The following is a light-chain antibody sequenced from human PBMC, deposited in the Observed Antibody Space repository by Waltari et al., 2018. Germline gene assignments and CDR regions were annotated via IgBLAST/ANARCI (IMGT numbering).Light chain of an antibody. J-gene: IGLJ3*02. CDR3: CSYAGSYTWV. V-gene: IGLV2-11*01. CDR2: DVS. Sequence: QSALTQPRSVSGSPGQSVTISCTGASSDIGGSNSVSWYQQHPGKAPKLMIYDVSKRPSGVSDRFSGSKSGNTASLTISGLQAEDETDYYCCSYAGSYTWVFGGGTKLTVL. CDR1: SSDIGGSNS.